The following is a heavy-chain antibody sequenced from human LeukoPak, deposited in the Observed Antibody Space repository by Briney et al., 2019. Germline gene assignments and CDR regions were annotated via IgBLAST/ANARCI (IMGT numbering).Heavy chain of an antibody. CDR3: SRGAMTAKPADF. J-gene: IGHJ4*02. Sequence: PSETLSLTCSVSGFPINSRDYYWNWIRQPLGKGLEWIGSVYYSGNTYYNPSLQTRATISFDTSRDYFSLTLSSVTAADTALYFCSRGAMTAKPADFWGQGTLVTVSS. CDR1: GFPINSRDYY. CDR2: VYYSGNT. V-gene: IGHV4-39*01. D-gene: IGHD3-10*01.